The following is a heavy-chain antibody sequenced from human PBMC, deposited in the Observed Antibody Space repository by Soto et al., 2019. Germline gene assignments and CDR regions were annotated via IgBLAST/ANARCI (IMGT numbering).Heavy chain of an antibody. V-gene: IGHV1-18*01. Sequence: ASVKVSCKASGYTFTSYGISWVRQAPGQGIEWMGWISAYNGNTNYAQKLQGRVTMTTDTSTSTAYMELRSLRSDDTAVYYCARDQRFLEWLETRYGMDVWGQGTTVTVSS. J-gene: IGHJ6*02. CDR1: GYTFTSYG. CDR2: ISAYNGNT. CDR3: ARDQRFLEWLETRYGMDV. D-gene: IGHD3-3*01.